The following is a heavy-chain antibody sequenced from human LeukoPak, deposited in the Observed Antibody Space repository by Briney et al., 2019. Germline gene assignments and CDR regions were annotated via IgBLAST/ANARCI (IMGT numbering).Heavy chain of an antibody. J-gene: IGHJ4*02. D-gene: IGHD4-17*01. V-gene: IGHV3-23*01. Sequence: PGGSLRLSCAASGFTFSSYAMSWVRQAPGKGLEWVSAISGSGGSTYYADSVRGRFTISRDNSKNTLYLQMNSMRTGDTAVYYCAKDVFAGDHFDYWGQGTLVTVSS. CDR2: ISGSGGST. CDR1: GFTFSSYA. CDR3: AKDVFAGDHFDY.